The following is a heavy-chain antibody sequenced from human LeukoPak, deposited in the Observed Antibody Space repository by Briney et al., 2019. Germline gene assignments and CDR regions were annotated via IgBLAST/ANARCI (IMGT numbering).Heavy chain of an antibody. J-gene: IGHJ5*02. CDR3: ARYFGGYYGSGSYLGYNWFDP. Sequence: SETLSLTCTVSSGSLGSYYWNWLRQPAGKGLEWIGHIYTSGSTNYNPSLKSRVTISVDTSKNQFSLKLSSVTAADTAVYYCARYFGGYYGSGSYLGYNWFDPWGQGTLVTVSS. CDR1: SGSLGSYY. D-gene: IGHD3-10*01. V-gene: IGHV4-4*07. CDR2: IYTSGST.